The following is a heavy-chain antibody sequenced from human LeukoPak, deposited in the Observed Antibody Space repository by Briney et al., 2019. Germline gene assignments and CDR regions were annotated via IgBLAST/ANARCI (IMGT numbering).Heavy chain of an antibody. CDR1: GYSFTSFW. J-gene: IGHJ4*02. CDR3: ARQVDTAMVFDY. Sequence: GESLKISCKGSGYSFTSFWFGWVRQMPGKGLEWMGIIYPGDSDTRYSPSFKGQVTISADKSISTAYLQWSSLKASDTAMYYCARQVDTAMVFDYWGQGTLVTVSS. D-gene: IGHD5-18*01. V-gene: IGHV5-51*01. CDR2: IYPGDSDT.